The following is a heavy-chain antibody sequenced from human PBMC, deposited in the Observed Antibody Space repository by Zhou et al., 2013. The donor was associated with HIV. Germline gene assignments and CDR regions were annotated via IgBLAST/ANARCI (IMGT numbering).Heavy chain of an antibody. J-gene: IGHJ6*03. D-gene: IGHD3-3*01. CDR2: IRNRADRYTT. CDR1: GFKFSDHY. V-gene: IGHV3-72*01. CDR3: ALSGVSHGRSFYYIDV. Sequence: EVQLVESGGALVHPGGSLTLSCAASGFKFSDHYMDWARQAPGKGLEWVGRIRNRADRYTTEYAASVKDRFIISRDDSTDSLYLQMSSLKTEDTAVYYCALSGVSHGRSFYYIDVWGRGTTVSVSS.